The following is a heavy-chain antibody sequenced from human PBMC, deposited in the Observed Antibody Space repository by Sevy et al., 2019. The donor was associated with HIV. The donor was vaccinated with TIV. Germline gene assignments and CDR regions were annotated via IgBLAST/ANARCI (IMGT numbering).Heavy chain of an antibody. Sequence: SETLSLTCTVSGGSISSSSYYWGWIRQPPGKGLEWIGSIYYSGSTYYNPSLKSRVTISVDTSKNQFSLKLSSVTAADTAVYYCARPSGGYYGSGSYRGGYWFDPWGQETLVTVSS. CDR2: IYYSGST. J-gene: IGHJ5*02. CDR1: GGSISSSSYY. CDR3: ARPSGGYYGSGSYRGGYWFDP. V-gene: IGHV4-39*01. D-gene: IGHD3-10*01.